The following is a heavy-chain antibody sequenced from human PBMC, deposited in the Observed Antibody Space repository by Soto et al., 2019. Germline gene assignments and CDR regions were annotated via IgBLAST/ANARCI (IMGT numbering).Heavy chain of an antibody. D-gene: IGHD6-6*01. CDR2: ISAYNGNT. V-gene: IGHV1-18*01. CDR1: GYTFTSYG. CDR3: ARVEFSSSAGLADFDY. J-gene: IGHJ4*02. Sequence: ASVKVSCKASGYTFTSYGISWVRQAPGQGLEWMGWISAYNGNTNYAQKLQGRVTMTTDTSTSTAYMELRSPRSDDTAVYYCARVEFSSSAGLADFDYWGQGTLVTVS.